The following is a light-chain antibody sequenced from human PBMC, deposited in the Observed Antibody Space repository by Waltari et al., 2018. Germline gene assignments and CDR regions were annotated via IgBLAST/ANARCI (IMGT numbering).Light chain of an antibody. CDR3: QSADSTNTYQV. CDR2: QDT. CDR1: TLPQQY. V-gene: IGLV3-25*03. J-gene: IGLJ3*02. Sequence: XELTQAPSVSVSPGETARIPCSGETLPQQYGPRDQQTAGQSPFRLIYQDTKRPSGIPERFSGSSSGTTVTLTISGVQAEDEADYYCQSADSTNTYQVFGGGTKLTVL.